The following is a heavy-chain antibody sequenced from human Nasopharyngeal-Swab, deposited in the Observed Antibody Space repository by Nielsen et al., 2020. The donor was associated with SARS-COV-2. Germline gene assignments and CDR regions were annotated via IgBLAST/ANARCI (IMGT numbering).Heavy chain of an antibody. J-gene: IGHJ1*01. D-gene: IGHD4/OR15-4a*01. CDR3: ARVAVLALAEYFQH. Sequence: SETLSLTCTVSGDSISSYYWTWIRQPPGRGLEWIGSIYYSGSNYYNPSLKSRVTISADTSKNQFSLKLSSVTAADSAVYYCARVAVLALAEYFQHWGQGTLVTVSS. CDR2: IYYSGSN. V-gene: IGHV4-59*08. CDR1: GDSISSYY.